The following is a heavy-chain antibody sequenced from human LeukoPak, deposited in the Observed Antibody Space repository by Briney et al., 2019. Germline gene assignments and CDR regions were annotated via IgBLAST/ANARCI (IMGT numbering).Heavy chain of an antibody. J-gene: IGHJ3*02. CDR2: ISSNGGYT. CDR3: ATETVGATRSFDI. CDR1: GFTLSSYA. V-gene: IGHV3-64*01. D-gene: IGHD1-26*01. Sequence: GGSLRLSCAASGFTLSSYAMHWVRQAPGKGLEYVSAISSNGGYTYYANSVKGRFTISRDNSKNTLYLQMGSLRGEDMAVYYCATETVGATRSFDIWGQGIMVTVSS.